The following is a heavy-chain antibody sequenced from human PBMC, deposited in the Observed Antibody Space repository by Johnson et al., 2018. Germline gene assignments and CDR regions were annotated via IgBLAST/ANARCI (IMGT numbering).Heavy chain of an antibody. V-gene: IGHV1-3*01. D-gene: IGHD5-18*01. CDR1: GYTFSFYA. J-gene: IGHJ3*01. CDR2: INAGIGNT. CDR3: AKVPLAVDPSMVPEAFDV. Sequence: QVQLVESGAEVKKPGASVKVSCKASGYTFSFYAMHWVRQAPGQRLEWMGWINAGIGNTKYSQKFQGRVTITRDTSASTAYMELSRRKFEDTAVYYCAKVPLAVDPSMVPEAFDVWGQGTRVTVSS.